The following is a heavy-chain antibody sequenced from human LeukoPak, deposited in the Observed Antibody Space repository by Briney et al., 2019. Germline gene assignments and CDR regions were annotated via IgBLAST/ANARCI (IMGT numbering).Heavy chain of an antibody. CDR3: ARQNQAGYYYYGLDV. CDR1: AYSFATYW. V-gene: IGHV5-51*01. Sequence: GESLKISCKGSAYSFATYWIGWVRQMPGKGLEWMGIIYPADSDTRYSPSFEGQVTISADESISTAYLQWSSLKASDTAMYYCARQNQAGYYYYGLDVWGQGTSVTVSS. CDR2: IYPADSDT. J-gene: IGHJ6*02.